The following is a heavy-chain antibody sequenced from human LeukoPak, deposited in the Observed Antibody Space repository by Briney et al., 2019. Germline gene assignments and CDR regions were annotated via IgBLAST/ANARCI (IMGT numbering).Heavy chain of an antibody. J-gene: IGHJ5*02. D-gene: IGHD2-15*01. CDR2: IYYSGSS. Sequence: SETLSLTCTVSDGSITSRSYYWGWIRQPPGNGLEWFGSIYYSGSSYYNPSLKSRVTISVDTSKNQFSLKLSSVTAADTAVYYCARVTDFAVAIASLPYNWFDPWGQGTLVAVSS. CDR3: ARVTDFAVAIASLPYNWFDP. CDR1: DGSITSRSYY. V-gene: IGHV4-39*07.